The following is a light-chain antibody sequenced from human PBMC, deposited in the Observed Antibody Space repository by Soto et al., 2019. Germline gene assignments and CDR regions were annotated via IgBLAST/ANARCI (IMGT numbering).Light chain of an antibody. CDR1: QSVSSN. CDR3: QQYNKWPLT. J-gene: IGKJ4*01. Sequence: EIVMTQSPATLSVSPGERATLSCRASQSVSSNLAWYQQKPGQAPRLLIYSTSTRATGIPARFSGSGSGTEVSLTISSLQSEDFAVYYCQQYNKWPLTFGGGTKVEIK. V-gene: IGKV3-15*01. CDR2: STS.